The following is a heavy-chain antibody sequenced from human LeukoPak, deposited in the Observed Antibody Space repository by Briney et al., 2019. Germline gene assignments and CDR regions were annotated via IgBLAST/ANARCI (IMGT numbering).Heavy chain of an antibody. CDR2: INAGNGNK. CDR3: TKDPIGSRWPYYFDY. Sequence: ASVKYSCKASGYTSTTYTMHWVRLAPGQRLEWLICINAGNGNKKYSQQFQARVTINRATTASTAYMALSSLKSQDTAVYSYTKDPIGSRWPYYFDYWGQGTLVTVSS. CDR1: GYTSTTYT. V-gene: IGHV1-3*01. D-gene: IGHD6-13*01. J-gene: IGHJ4*02.